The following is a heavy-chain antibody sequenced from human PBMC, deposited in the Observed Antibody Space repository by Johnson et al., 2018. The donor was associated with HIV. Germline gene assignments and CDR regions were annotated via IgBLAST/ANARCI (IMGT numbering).Heavy chain of an antibody. CDR3: ARGGEKGAFDI. J-gene: IGHJ3*02. CDR1: GFTFTDHY. CDR2: IRNKANSYTT. Sequence: MMLVESGGGLVLPGGSLRLSCAVSGFTFTDHYMDWVRQAPGKGLEWVGRIRNKANSYTTEYAASVKGRFTILRDDSKNSLYRQMNSLKTEDTAVYYCARGGEKGAFDIWGQGTMVTVSS. V-gene: IGHV3-72*01. D-gene: IGHD7-27*01.